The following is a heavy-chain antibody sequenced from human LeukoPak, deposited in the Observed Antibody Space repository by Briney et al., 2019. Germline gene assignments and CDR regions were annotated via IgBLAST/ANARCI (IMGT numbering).Heavy chain of an antibody. D-gene: IGHD2-21*02. CDR3: ARHRPVVVTAGAFDI. CDR1: GGSISSSSYY. Sequence: SETLSLTCTVSGGSISSSSYYWGWIRQPPGKGLEWIGSIYYSGSTYYNPSLKSRVTISVDTSKNQFSLKLSSVTAADTAVYYCARHRPVVVTAGAFDIWGQGTMVTVSS. CDR2: IYYSGST. J-gene: IGHJ3*02. V-gene: IGHV4-39*01.